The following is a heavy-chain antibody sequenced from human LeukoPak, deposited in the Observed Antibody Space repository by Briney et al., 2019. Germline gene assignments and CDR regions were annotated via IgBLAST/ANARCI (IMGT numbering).Heavy chain of an antibody. CDR3: ARDGDIVVVPAALDY. Sequence: GGSLRLSCAASGFTFSTYEMNWVRQARGKGLEWVSYISSSGRTIHYADSVKGRLTISRDNAKNSLYLQMHSLRAEDTALYYCARDGDIVVVPAALDYWGQGTLVTVSS. CDR1: GFTFSTYE. V-gene: IGHV3-48*03. D-gene: IGHD2-2*01. J-gene: IGHJ4*02. CDR2: ISSSGRTI.